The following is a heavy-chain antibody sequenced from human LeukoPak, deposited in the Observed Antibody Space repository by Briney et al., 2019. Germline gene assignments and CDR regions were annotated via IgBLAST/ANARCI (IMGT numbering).Heavy chain of an antibody. D-gene: IGHD3-10*01. CDR1: GFTFSSYG. CDR2: ISYDGSNK. V-gene: IGHV3-30*18. Sequence: GGSLRLSCAASGFTFSSYGMHWVRQAPGKGLEGVAVISYDGSNKYYADSVRGRFTISRDNSKNTLYLQMNSLRVEDTAVYYCAKVAKYYYGPETYYFFEQWGQGTPVTASS. J-gene: IGHJ4*02. CDR3: AKVAKYYYGPETYYFFEQ.